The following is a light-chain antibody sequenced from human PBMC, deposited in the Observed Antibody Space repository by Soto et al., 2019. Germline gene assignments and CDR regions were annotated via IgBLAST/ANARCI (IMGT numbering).Light chain of an antibody. CDR3: ASYAGSRTYV. CDR2: EAT. V-gene: IGLV2-23*01. J-gene: IGLJ1*01. Sequence: QSVLTQPASVSGSPGQSVTISCSGSDIGNYNLVSWYQHLPGRAPKLLIFEATMRPSGISDRFSGSKSASTASLTISGLQAEDEGDYYCASYAGSRTYVFGSGTKVTVL. CDR1: SDIGNYNL.